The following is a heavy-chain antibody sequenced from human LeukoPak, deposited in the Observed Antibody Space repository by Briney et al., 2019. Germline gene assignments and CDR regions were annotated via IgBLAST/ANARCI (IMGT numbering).Heavy chain of an antibody. CDR1: GFTFGSYT. V-gene: IGHV3-23*01. CDR2: ISGSGTTT. J-gene: IGHJ3*02. CDR3: AKVFTLGWEVDAFAI. D-gene: IGHD7-27*01. Sequence: PGGSLRLSCAVSGFTFGSYTMTWVRQAPGKGLECVSAISGSGTTTWYTDSVKGRFTVSRENSKNTLYLQMNSLRAEDTALYYCAKVFTLGWEVDAFAIWGEETMVTVSS.